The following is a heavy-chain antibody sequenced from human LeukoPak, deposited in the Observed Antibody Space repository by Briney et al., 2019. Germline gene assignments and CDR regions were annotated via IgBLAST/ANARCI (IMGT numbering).Heavy chain of an antibody. CDR3: SVEADCTNGVCELGY. J-gene: IGHJ4*02. Sequence: ASVKVSCKASGYTFTSYYMHWVRQAPGQGLEWMGTINPSGGSTSYAQKFQGRVTMTRDTSTSTVYMELSSLRSEDTAVYYCSVEADCTNGVCELGYWGQGTLVTVSS. CDR1: GYTFTSYY. V-gene: IGHV1-46*01. D-gene: IGHD2-8*01. CDR2: INPSGGST.